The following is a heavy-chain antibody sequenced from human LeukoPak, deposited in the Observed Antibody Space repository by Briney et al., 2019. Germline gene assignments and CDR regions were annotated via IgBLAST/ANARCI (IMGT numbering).Heavy chain of an antibody. CDR2: INHSGST. CDR1: GGSFSGYY. Sequence: PSETLSLTCAVYGGSFSGYYWSWIRQPPGKGLEWIGEINHSGSTNYNPSLKSRVTISVDTSKNQFSLKLSSVTAADTAVYYCARRHIAAASTLEYWGQGPVVTVSS. J-gene: IGHJ4*02. CDR3: ARRHIAAASTLEY. V-gene: IGHV4-34*01. D-gene: IGHD6-13*01.